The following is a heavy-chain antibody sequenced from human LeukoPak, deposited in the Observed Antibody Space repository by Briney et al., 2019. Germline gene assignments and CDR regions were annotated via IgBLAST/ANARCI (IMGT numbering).Heavy chain of an antibody. Sequence: GGSLRLSWAASGXTFSSYGVRWVRRAPGKGLEWVAVISYDGSNKYYADSVKGRFTISRDNSKNTLYLQMNSLRAEDTAVYYCAKDQSGAVAGTDYWGQGILVTVSS. J-gene: IGHJ4*02. CDR3: AKDQSGAVAGTDY. CDR1: GXTFSSYG. V-gene: IGHV3-30*18. CDR2: ISYDGSNK. D-gene: IGHD6-19*01.